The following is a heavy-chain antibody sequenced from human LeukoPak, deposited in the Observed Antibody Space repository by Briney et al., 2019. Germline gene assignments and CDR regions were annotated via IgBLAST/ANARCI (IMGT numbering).Heavy chain of an antibody. J-gene: IGHJ4*02. CDR3: ARGGSSGYDPFDY. CDR2: IYYSGST. D-gene: IGHD5-12*01. V-gene: IGHV4-31*03. CDR1: GGSISSGGYY. Sequence: SETLSLTCTVSGGSISSGGYYWSWIRQHPGKGLEWIGYIYYSGSTYYNPSLKSRVTISVDTSKNQFSLNLNSVTDADTAVYYCARGGSSGYDPFDYWGQGTLVTVSS.